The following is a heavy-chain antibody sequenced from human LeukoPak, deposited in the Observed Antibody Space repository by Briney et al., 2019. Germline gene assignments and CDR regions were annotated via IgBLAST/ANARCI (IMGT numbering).Heavy chain of an antibody. CDR2: IIPIFGTA. D-gene: IGHD5-12*01. Sequence: SVKVSCKASGGTFSSYAISWVRQAPGQGLEWMGGIIPIFGTANYAQKFQGRVTITADKPTSTAYMELSSLRSEDTAVYYCARSSPHYSGYAHWGQGTLVTVSS. CDR3: ARSSPHYSGYAH. J-gene: IGHJ4*02. V-gene: IGHV1-69*06. CDR1: GGTFSSYA.